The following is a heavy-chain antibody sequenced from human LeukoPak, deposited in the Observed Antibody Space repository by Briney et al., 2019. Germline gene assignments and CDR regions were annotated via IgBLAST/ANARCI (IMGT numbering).Heavy chain of an antibody. V-gene: IGHV3-74*01. D-gene: IGHD2-15*01. J-gene: IGHJ4*02. CDR3: ARQIGYCSSGTCYFDF. CDR1: GFTFSSYW. CDR2: ISGDGSGT. Sequence: GGSLRLSCAASGFTFSSYWMHWVRHPPGKGLVWVSRISGDGSGTSYADSVKGRFTISRDNAKNTLYLQMNSLRAEDTAVYYCARQIGYCSSGTCYFDFWGQGSLVTVSS.